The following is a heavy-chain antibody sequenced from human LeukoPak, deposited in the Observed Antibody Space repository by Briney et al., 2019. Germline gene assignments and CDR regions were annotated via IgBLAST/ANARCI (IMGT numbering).Heavy chain of an antibody. D-gene: IGHD3-10*02. CDR3: AELGITMIGGV. CDR2: INGSGGST. J-gene: IGHJ6*04. CDR1: GFTFSSYA. V-gene: IGHV3-23*01. Sequence: QAGGSLRLSCAASGFTFSSYAMSWVRQAPGKGLEWVSDINGSGGSTYYADSVKGRFTISRDNAKNSLYLQMNSLRAEDTAVYYCAELGITMIGGVWGKGTTVTISS.